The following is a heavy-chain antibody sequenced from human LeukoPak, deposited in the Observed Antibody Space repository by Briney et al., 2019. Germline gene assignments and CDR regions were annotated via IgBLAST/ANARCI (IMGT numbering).Heavy chain of an antibody. V-gene: IGHV7-4-1*02. D-gene: IGHD2-2*01. CDR2: INTNTGKP. Sequence: ASVKVSCKASGYTFTSYGISRVRQAPGPGLEWMGWINTNTGKPTYAQAFTGRFVFSLDTSVSTAYLQISSLKPEDTAVYYCARDLPYIVVVPAASIAALYYWGQGTLVTVSS. CDR3: ARDLPYIVVVPAASIAALYY. J-gene: IGHJ4*02. CDR1: GYTFTSYG.